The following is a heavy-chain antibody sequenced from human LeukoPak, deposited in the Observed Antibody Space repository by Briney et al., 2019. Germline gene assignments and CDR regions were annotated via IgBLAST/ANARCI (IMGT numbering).Heavy chain of an antibody. V-gene: IGHV3-20*04. Sequence: RAGGSLRLSCAASGFTFDDYGMSWVRQAPGKGLEWVSGINWSSSSRGYADSVKGRFTISRDSAKKFLYLQMNTLRVEDTALYYCARVDRSADYSLDYWGQGSLVTVSS. D-gene: IGHD3-22*01. CDR1: GFTFDDYG. CDR2: INWSSSSR. CDR3: ARVDRSADYSLDY. J-gene: IGHJ4*02.